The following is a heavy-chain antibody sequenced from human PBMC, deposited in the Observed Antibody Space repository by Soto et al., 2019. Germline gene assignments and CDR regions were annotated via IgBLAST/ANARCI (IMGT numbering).Heavy chain of an antibody. J-gene: IGHJ4*02. D-gene: IGHD4-17*01. Sequence: QLLESGGGLVQSGGSLRLSCAASGFTFGNFAMSWVRQAPGKGLEWVSGIGGRGTTFYADSVKGRFTISRDNSKNILYLQMYSLRAEDMALYYCAKFRGMTYGEYHLDYWGQGTLVTVSS. CDR3: AKFRGMTYGEYHLDY. CDR2: IGGRGTT. V-gene: IGHV3-23*01. CDR1: GFTFGNFA.